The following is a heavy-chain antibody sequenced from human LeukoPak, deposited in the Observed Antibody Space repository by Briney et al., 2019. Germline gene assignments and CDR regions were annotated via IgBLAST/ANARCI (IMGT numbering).Heavy chain of an antibody. V-gene: IGHV3-30*18. CDR3: AKVQQWLAPLDY. D-gene: IGHD6-19*01. J-gene: IGHJ4*02. CDR1: GFTISSYG. CDR2: ISYDGSNK. Sequence: PGRSLRLSCAASGFTISSYGMHWVRQAPGKGLEWVAVISYDGSNKYYADSVKGRFTISRDNSKNTLYLQMNSLRAEDTAVYYCAKVQQWLAPLDYWGQGTLVTVSS.